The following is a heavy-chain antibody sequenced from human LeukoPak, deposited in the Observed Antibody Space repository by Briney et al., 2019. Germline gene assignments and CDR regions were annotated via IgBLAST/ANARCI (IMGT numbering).Heavy chain of an antibody. J-gene: IGHJ4*02. CDR2: IYYSGST. CDR1: GGSISSYY. D-gene: IGHD6-13*01. V-gene: IGHV4-59*01. CDR3: ARVHSSSGFAFDY. Sequence: SQTLSLTCTVSGGSISSYYWSWIRQPPGKGLEWIGYIYYSGSTNYNPSLKSRVTISVDTSKNQFSLKLSSVTAADTAVYYCARVHSSSGFAFDYWGQGTLVTVSS.